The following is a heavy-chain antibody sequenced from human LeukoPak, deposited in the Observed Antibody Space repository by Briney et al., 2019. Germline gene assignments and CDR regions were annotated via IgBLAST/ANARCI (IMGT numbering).Heavy chain of an antibody. CDR2: INHSGST. D-gene: IGHD5-24*01. V-gene: IGHV4-30-2*01. CDR3: ARRFRRDGYNVWSKNWFDP. CDR1: GGSISSGGYY. J-gene: IGHJ5*02. Sequence: SQTLSLTCTVSGGSISSGGYYWSWIRQPPGKGLEWIGEINHSGSTNYNPSLKSRVTISVDTSKNQFSLKLSSVTAADTAVYYCARRFRRDGYNVWSKNWFDPWGQGTLVTVSS.